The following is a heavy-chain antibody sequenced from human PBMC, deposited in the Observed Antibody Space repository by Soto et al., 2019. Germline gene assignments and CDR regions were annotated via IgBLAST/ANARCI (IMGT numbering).Heavy chain of an antibody. V-gene: IGHV4-34*01. CDR2: INHSGTI. D-gene: IGHD2-21*02. CDR1: GGSFSGYY. CDR3: ARADRTLVTSYSLDV. Sequence: SETLSLTCAVYGGSFSGYYWTWIRQPPGKGLEWIGEINHSGTINFNPSLKSRLTISLDTSKKHFSLKLSSVTDADTAAYYCARADRTLVTSYSLDVWGQGTTATVFS. J-gene: IGHJ6*02.